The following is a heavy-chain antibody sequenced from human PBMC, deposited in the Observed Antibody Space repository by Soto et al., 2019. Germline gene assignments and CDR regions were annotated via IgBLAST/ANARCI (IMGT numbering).Heavy chain of an antibody. CDR3: AKGGDSSSWKNWFDP. V-gene: IGHV3-23*01. J-gene: IGHJ5*02. CDR1: GFTFSNYA. CDR2: ISGSGSSI. Sequence: EVQLLESGGGLVQPGGSLRLSCAASGFTFSNYAMTWVRQAPGKGLEWVSGISGSGSSIYYADSVKGRFTISRDNSKNTLYLQMNSLRAEDTAVYCCAKGGDSSSWKNWFDPWGQGTLVTVSS. D-gene: IGHD6-13*01.